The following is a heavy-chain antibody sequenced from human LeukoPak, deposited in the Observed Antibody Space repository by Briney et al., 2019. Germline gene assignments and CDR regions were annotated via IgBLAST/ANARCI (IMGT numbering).Heavy chain of an antibody. D-gene: IGHD2-15*01. Sequence: GESLKISCKGSGYSFTSYWIAWMRQMPGKGLEWMGIIYPGDSDTRYSPSFQGQVTISADKSISTAYLQWSSLKASDTAMYYCARQEYCSGGSCYTWFDPWGQGTLVTVSS. V-gene: IGHV5-51*01. J-gene: IGHJ5*02. CDR2: IYPGDSDT. CDR1: GYSFTSYW. CDR3: ARQEYCSGGSCYTWFDP.